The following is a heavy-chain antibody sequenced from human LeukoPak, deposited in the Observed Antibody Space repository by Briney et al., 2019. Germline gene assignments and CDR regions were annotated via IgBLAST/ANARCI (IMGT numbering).Heavy chain of an antibody. J-gene: IGHJ4*02. V-gene: IGHV5-51*01. CDR1: GYSFTSYW. CDR2: IYPGDSDT. CDR3: ARRRVYYDSSGYNYYFDY. Sequence: GESLKSSCKGSGYSFTSYWIGWVRQMPGKGLEWMGIIYPGDSDTRYSPSFQGQVTISADKSISTAYLQWSSLKASDTAMYYCARRRVYYDSSGYNYYFDYWGQGTLVTVSS. D-gene: IGHD3-22*01.